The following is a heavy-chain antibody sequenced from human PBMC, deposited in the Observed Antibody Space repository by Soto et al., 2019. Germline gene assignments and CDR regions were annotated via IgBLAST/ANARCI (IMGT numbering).Heavy chain of an antibody. CDR2: ISGSGGST. V-gene: IGHV3-23*01. J-gene: IGHJ6*02. Sequence: PGGSLRLSCAASGFTFSSYAMSWVRQAPGKGLEWVSAISGSGGSTYYADSVKGRFTISRDNSKNTLYLQMNSLRAEDTAVYYCAKRAPGSRLGYCISTSCYSSLDVWGQGTTVTVSS. CDR3: AKRAPGSRLGYCISTSCYSSLDV. D-gene: IGHD2-2*02. CDR1: GFTFSSYA.